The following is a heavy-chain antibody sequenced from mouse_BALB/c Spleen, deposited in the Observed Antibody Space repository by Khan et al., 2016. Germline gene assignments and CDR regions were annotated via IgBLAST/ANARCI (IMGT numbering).Heavy chain of an antibody. Sequence: EVQLQESGPGLVKPSQSLSLTCTVTGYSITSDYAWNWIRQFPGNKLEWMGYISYSGSTSYNPSLKSRISITRDTSKNQIFLRLNSVTTEDTATYYCAVELGWFAYWGKGTLVTVSA. CDR1: GYSITSDYA. J-gene: IGHJ3*01. CDR3: AVELGWFAY. V-gene: IGHV3-2*02. CDR2: ISYSGST. D-gene: IGHD4-1*01.